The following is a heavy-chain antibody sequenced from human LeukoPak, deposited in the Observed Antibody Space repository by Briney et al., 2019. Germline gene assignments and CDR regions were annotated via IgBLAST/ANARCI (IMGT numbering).Heavy chain of an antibody. J-gene: IGHJ4*02. CDR2: INHSGST. V-gene: IGHV4-34*01. CDR1: GGSFSGYY. D-gene: IGHD2-21*01. CDR3: ARGQGVNYFDY. Sequence: SETLSLTCAAYGGSFSGYYWSWIRQPPGKGLEWIGEINHSGSTNYNPSLKSRVTISVDTSKNQFSLKLSSATAADTAVYYCARGQGVNYFDYWGQGTLVTVSS.